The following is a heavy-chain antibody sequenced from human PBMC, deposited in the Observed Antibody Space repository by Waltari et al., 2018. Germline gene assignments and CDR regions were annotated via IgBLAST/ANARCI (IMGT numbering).Heavy chain of an antibody. Sequence: QVQLVESGGGVVQPGGSLRLSCAASGFTFSSYGMHWVRQAPGKGLEWVAFIRYDGSNKYYADSVKGRFTISRDNSKNTLYLQMNSLRAEDTAVYYCVKDPWVERVTGDYFDYWGQGTLVTVSS. CDR1: GFTFSSYG. V-gene: IGHV3-30*02. D-gene: IGHD7-27*01. CDR3: VKDPWVERVTGDYFDY. CDR2: IRYDGSNK. J-gene: IGHJ4*02.